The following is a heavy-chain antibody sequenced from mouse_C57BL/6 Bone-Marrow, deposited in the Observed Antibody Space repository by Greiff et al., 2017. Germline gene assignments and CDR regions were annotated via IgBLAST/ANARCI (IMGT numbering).Heavy chain of an antibody. CDR2: ISSGGSYT. CDR3: ARHGHYYYGSSPDYAMDY. J-gene: IGHJ4*01. V-gene: IGHV5-6*01. D-gene: IGHD1-1*01. Sequence: EVKLVESGGDLVKPGGSLKLSCAASGFTFSSYGMSWVRQTPDKRLEWVATISSGGSYTYYPDSVKGRFTISRDNAKNTLYLQMSGLKSEDTAMYYCARHGHYYYGSSPDYAMDYWGQGTSVTVSS. CDR1: GFTFSSYG.